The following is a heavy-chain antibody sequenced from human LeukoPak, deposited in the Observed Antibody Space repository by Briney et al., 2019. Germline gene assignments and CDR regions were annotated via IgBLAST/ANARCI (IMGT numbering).Heavy chain of an antibody. CDR1: GGSFSGYY. V-gene: IGHV4-34*01. Sequence: SETLSLTCAVYGGSFSGYYWSWIRQPPGKRLEWIGEINHSGSTNYNPSLKSRVTISVDTSKNQFSLKLSSVTAADTAVYYCARGRGIAVAGTRVRYFDYWGQGTLVTVSS. J-gene: IGHJ4*02. D-gene: IGHD6-19*01. CDR2: INHSGST. CDR3: ARGRGIAVAGTRVRYFDY.